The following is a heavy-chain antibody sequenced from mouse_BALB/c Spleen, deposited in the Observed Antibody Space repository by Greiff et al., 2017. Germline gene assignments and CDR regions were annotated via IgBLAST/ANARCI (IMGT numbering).Heavy chain of an antibody. J-gene: IGHJ4*01. Sequence: EVMLVESGGGLVQPKGSLKLSCAASGFTFNTYAMNWVRQAPGKGLEWVARIRSKSNNYATYYADSVKDRFTISRDDSQSMLYLQMNNLKTEDTAMYYCVRQGSSSYYYAMDYWGQGTSVTVSS. CDR2: IRSKSNNYAT. CDR3: VRQGSSSYYYAMDY. V-gene: IGHV10-1*02. CDR1: GFTFNTYA. D-gene: IGHD1-1*01.